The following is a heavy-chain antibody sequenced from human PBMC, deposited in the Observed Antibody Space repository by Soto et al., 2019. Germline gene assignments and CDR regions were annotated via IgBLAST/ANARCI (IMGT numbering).Heavy chain of an antibody. CDR2: INAGNGNT. V-gene: IGHV1-3*01. CDR3: ASSDRITMVRGVDNWFAP. J-gene: IGHJ5*02. Sequence: ACRDRLTSCALWWAXQEKGQRLEWMGWINAGNGNTKYSQKFQGRVTITRDTSASTAYMELSSLRSEDTAVYYCASSDRITMVRGVDNWFAPWGQGTLVTVSP. CDR1: RDRLTSCA. D-gene: IGHD3-10*01.